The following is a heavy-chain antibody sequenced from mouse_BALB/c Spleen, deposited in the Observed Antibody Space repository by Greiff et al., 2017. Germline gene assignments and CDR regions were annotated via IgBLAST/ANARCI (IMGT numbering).Heavy chain of an antibody. CDR1: GFTFSSYA. Sequence: EVKLMESGGGLVKPGGSLKLSCAASGFTFSSYAMSWVRQTPEKRLEWVATISSGGSYTYYPDSVKGRFTISRDNAKNTLYLQMSSLRSEDTAMYYCARPYYGSSYVDYFDYWGQGTTLTVSS. CDR2: ISSGGSYT. D-gene: IGHD1-1*01. V-gene: IGHV5-9-3*01. CDR3: ARPYYGSSYVDYFDY. J-gene: IGHJ2*01.